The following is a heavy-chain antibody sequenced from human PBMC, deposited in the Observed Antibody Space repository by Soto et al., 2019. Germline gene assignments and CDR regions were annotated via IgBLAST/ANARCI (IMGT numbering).Heavy chain of an antibody. CDR2: IYYSGST. CDR1: GGSISSYY. CDR3: ASYLPAAGLWAAFDI. J-gene: IGHJ3*02. Sequence: SETLSLTCTVSGGSISSYYWSWIRQPPGKGLEWIGYIYYSGSTNYNPSLKSRVTISVDTSKNQFSLKLNSVTAADTAVYYCASYLPAAGLWAAFDIWGQGTMVTVSS. D-gene: IGHD2-2*01. V-gene: IGHV4-59*01.